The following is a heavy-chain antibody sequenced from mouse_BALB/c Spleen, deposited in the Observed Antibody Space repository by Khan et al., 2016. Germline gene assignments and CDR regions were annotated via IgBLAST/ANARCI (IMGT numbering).Heavy chain of an antibody. CDR3: ASYYGFDGPFAY. J-gene: IGHJ3*01. D-gene: IGHD2-2*01. CDR2: IWGDGST. CDR1: GFSLTGFS. V-gene: IGHV2-6-7*01. Sequence: VQLQESGPGLVAPSQSLSITCTVSGFSLTGFSVNWVRQPPGKALEWLGMIWGDGSTDYNSGLKSRLSFSKDDSKSQVFLKMNSLQTDDTARYFCASYYGFDGPFAYWGQGTLVTVSA.